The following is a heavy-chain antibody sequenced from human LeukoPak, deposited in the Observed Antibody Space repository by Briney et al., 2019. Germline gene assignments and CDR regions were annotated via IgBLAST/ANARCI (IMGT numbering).Heavy chain of an antibody. Sequence: SETLSLTCTVSGGSISSGGYYWSWIRQHPGKGLEWIGDIYYSGTTYYNPSLKSRLTISVDTSKNQFSLKLSSVTAADTAVYYCARALASSGSRSYDFWGQGTLVIVSS. CDR2: IYYSGTT. D-gene: IGHD1-26*01. V-gene: IGHV4-31*03. J-gene: IGHJ4*02. CDR3: ARALASSGSRSYDF. CDR1: GGSISSGGYY.